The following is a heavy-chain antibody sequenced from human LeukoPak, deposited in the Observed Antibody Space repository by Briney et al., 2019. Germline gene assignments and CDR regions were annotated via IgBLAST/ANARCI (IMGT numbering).Heavy chain of an antibody. V-gene: IGHV3-30*04. CDR2: ISYDGSNK. D-gene: IGHD3-22*01. J-gene: IGHJ4*02. CDR1: GFTFNSYA. CDR3: AKDIPTGPHYYDSSGYIK. Sequence: PGGSLRLSCAASGFTFNSYALHWVRQAPGKGLEWVAVISYDGSNKYYADSVKGRFTISRDNSKNTLYLQMNSLRAEDTAVYYCAKDIPTGPHYYDSSGYIKWGQGTLVTVSS.